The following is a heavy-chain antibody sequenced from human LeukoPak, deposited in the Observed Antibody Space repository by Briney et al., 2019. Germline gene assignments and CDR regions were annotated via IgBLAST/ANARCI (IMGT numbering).Heavy chain of an antibody. CDR3: ASPGGWYRD. CDR2: ISSSGSSI. CDR1: GFTFSSYE. D-gene: IGHD6-19*01. Sequence: GGSLRLSCAASGFTFSSYEMTWVSQAPGKWLEWVSHISSSGSSIHYADSVKGRFTISRDNTKNSLYLQMNSLRAEDTAIYYCASPGGWYRDWGQGTLVTVSS. V-gene: IGHV3-48*03. J-gene: IGHJ4*02.